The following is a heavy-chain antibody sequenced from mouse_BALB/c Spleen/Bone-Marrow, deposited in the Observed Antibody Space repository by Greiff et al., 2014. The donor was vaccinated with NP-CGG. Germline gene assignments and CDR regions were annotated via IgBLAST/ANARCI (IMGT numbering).Heavy chain of an antibody. Sequence: VQLQQSGSALVRPGASVKLSCKASGYTFTSSWMHWAKQRPGQGLEWIGEIHPNSGNTNYNEKFKGKATLTVDTSSSTAYVDLSSLTSEDSAVYYCARELRRGYYFDYWGQGTTLTVSS. D-gene: IGHD4-1*01. CDR3: ARELRRGYYFDY. V-gene: IGHV1S130*01. CDR2: IHPNSGNT. J-gene: IGHJ2*01. CDR1: GYTFTSSW.